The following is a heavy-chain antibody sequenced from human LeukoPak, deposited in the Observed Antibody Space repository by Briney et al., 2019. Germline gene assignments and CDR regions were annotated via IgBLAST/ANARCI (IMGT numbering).Heavy chain of an antibody. V-gene: IGHV3-33*05. CDR1: GFIFSSYG. CDR2: ISDGGSNK. J-gene: IGHJ4*02. Sequence: PGRSLRLSCVTSGFIFSSYGMHWVRQAPDKGLEWVAVISDGGSNKYYADSVKGRFIISRDNSKNTLYLQMNSLRTDDTAVYYCVTGDIAVIVLGVGLVYWGQGTLVTVSS. D-gene: IGHD2/OR15-2a*01. CDR3: VTGDIAVIVLGVGLVY.